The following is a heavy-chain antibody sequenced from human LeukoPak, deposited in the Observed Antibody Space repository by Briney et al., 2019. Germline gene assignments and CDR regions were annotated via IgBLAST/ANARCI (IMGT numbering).Heavy chain of an antibody. CDR1: GGSISSSSYY. D-gene: IGHD3-10*01. V-gene: IGHV4-39*01. CDR3: ATQPLRITMVRGKNYYYYMDV. CDR2: IYYSGST. J-gene: IGHJ6*03. Sequence: PSETLSLTCTVSGGSISSSSYYWGWIRQPPGKGLEWIGSIYYSGSTYYNPSLKSRVTISVDTSKNQFSLKLSSVTAADTAVYYCATQPLRITMVRGKNYYYYMDVWGKGTTVTISS.